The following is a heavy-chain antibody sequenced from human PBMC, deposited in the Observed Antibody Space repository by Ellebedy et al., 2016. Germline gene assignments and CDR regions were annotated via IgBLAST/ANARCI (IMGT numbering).Heavy chain of an antibody. CDR3: ARELGYCGSGSCQGGLGY. CDR1: GFTFKHYA. V-gene: IGHV3-33*07. Sequence: GESLKISCIASGFTFKHYAMFWVRQAPGKGLEWVASIWYDGTNDNYADPVKGRLTISRDNSKNTLYLQMNSLRVEDTAVYYCARELGYCGSGSCQGGLGYWGQGSLVTVSS. J-gene: IGHJ4*02. CDR2: IWYDGTND. D-gene: IGHD2-15*01.